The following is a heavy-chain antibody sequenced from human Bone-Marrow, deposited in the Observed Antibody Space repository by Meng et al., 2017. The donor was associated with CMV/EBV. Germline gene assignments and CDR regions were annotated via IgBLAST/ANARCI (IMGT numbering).Heavy chain of an antibody. CDR1: GFTFSSYG. V-gene: IGHV3-33*01. J-gene: IGHJ4*02. Sequence: GESLKISCAASGFTFSSYGMHWVRQAPGKGLEWVAVIWYDGSNKYYADSVKGRFTISRDNSKNTLYLQLTSLRAEDTAVYYCSILAGTRQDYDYWGQGTLVTVSS. CDR3: SILAGTRQDYDY. D-gene: IGHD6-13*01. CDR2: IWYDGSNK.